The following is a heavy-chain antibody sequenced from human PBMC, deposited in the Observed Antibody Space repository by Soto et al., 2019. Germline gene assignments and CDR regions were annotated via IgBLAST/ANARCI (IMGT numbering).Heavy chain of an antibody. CDR1: GYTFTSYA. V-gene: IGHV1-3*01. D-gene: IGHD2-21*01. CDR2: INAGNGNT. J-gene: IGHJ2*01. CDR3: ARVPGYSIGDL. Sequence: QVQLVQSGAEVKKPGASVKVSCKASGYTFTSYAMHWVRQAPGQRLEWMGWINAGNGNTKYSQKFQGRVTITKDTSASTAYMELSSLRSEDTAVYYCARVPGYSIGDLWGRGTLVTVSS.